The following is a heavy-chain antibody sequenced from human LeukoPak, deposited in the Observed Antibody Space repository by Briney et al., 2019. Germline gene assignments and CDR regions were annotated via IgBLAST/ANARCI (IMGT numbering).Heavy chain of an antibody. Sequence: ASVKVSCKASGGTFSSYAISWVRQAPGQGLEWMGGIIPIFGTANYAQKFQGRVTITADESTSTAYMELSSLRSEDTAVYYCARNLIVVVPAADYYYYGMDAWGQGTTVTVSS. CDR1: GGTFSSYA. V-gene: IGHV1-69*13. D-gene: IGHD2-2*01. J-gene: IGHJ6*02. CDR3: ARNLIVVVPAADYYYYGMDA. CDR2: IIPIFGTA.